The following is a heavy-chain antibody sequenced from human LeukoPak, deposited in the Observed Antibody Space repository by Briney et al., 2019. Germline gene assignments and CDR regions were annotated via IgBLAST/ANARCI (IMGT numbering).Heavy chain of an antibody. CDR3: ARGIAFDP. D-gene: IGHD2-21*01. Sequence: NASETLSLTCTVSGGSISSGGYYWSWIRQPPGKGLEWIGYIYYSGSTNYNPSLKSRVTISVDTSKNQFSLKLSSVTAADTAVYYCARGIAFDPWGQGTLVTVSS. J-gene: IGHJ5*02. V-gene: IGHV4-61*08. CDR1: GGSISSGGYY. CDR2: IYYSGST.